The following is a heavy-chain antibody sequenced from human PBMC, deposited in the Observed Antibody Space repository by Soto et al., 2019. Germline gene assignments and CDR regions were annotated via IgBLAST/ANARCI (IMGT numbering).Heavy chain of an antibody. CDR3: ARGENIVRGLAAPFDY. Sequence: QVQLQQWGAGLLKPSETLSLSCGVSGGSLRDNYWSWIRQAPGKGLEWIGEINHYGTINYNPSLRSRVTISVDTSNNPVSLKLASVTAADTAVYFCARGENIVRGLAAPFDYWGRGTLVTVS. J-gene: IGHJ4*02. D-gene: IGHD2-21*01. V-gene: IGHV4-34*01. CDR2: INHYGTI. CDR1: GGSLRDNY.